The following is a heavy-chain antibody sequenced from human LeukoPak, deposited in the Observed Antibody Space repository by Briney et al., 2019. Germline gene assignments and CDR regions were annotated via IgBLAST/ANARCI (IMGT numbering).Heavy chain of an antibody. CDR2: FGTDGNT. J-gene: IGHJ4*02. Sequence: GGSLRLSCEASGFTFSGYAVSWVRQAPGKGLEWVSGFGTDGNTHYAESVRGRFDISRDTSKTTVYLQMNSLRDENTAVYYCARDLFSYRYDSSVFDYWGQGTLVTVSS. V-gene: IGHV3-23*01. CDR1: GFTFSGYA. D-gene: IGHD3-22*01. CDR3: ARDLFSYRYDSSVFDY.